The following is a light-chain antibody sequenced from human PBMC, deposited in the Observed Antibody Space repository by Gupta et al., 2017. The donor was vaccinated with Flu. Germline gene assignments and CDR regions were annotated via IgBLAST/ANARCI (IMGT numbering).Light chain of an antibody. J-gene: IGLJ3*02. Sequence: QSVLTQPPSVSAAPGQKVTISCSGNNSNIGNNYVSWYQQLPGAAPKLLSFGNNKRPSGIPDRFSGSKSGTSATLGITGLQTGDEADYYCGTWDSSLSAGRVFGGGTKLTVL. CDR3: GTWDSSLSAGRV. CDR2: GNN. CDR1: NSNIGNNY. V-gene: IGLV1-51*01.